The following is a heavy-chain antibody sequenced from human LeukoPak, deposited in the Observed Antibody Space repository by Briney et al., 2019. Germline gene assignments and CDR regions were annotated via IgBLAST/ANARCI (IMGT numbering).Heavy chain of an antibody. Sequence: ASVKVSCKASGYNFISYYMHWVRQAPGQGLEWMGIINPSGGSTGYAQKFQDRVTMTRDTSTSTVYMELSSLKSEDPAVYYCAREDVVLVDAVRYYYYGMDVWGQGTTVTVSS. CDR2: INPSGGST. V-gene: IGHV1-46*01. CDR3: AREDVVLVDAVRYYYYGMDV. J-gene: IGHJ6*02. CDR1: GYNFISYY. D-gene: IGHD2-8*01.